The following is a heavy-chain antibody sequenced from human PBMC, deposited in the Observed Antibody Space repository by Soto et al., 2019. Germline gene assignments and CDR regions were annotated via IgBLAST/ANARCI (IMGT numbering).Heavy chain of an antibody. V-gene: IGHV1-45*02. D-gene: IGHD2-15*01. J-gene: IGHJ3*02. CDR1: GYTLTYRY. CDR3: ARSHCSGGSCSNAFDI. Sequence: ASVKVSCKASGYTLTYRYLHWVRQAPGQALEWMGWITPFNGNTNYAQKFQDRVTITRDRSMSTAYMELSSLRSEDTAMYYCARSHCSGGSCSNAFDIWGQGTMVTVS. CDR2: ITPFNGNT.